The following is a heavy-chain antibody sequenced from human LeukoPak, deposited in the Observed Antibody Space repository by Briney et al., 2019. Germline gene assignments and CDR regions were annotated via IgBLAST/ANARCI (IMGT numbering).Heavy chain of an antibody. CDR2: IYPGDTDI. D-gene: IGHD1/OR15-1a*01. CDR3: ATSESQTRFDY. J-gene: IGHJ4*02. V-gene: IGHV5-51*01. Sequence: GESLKISCKGSGYSFTSYWIGWVRQMPGKGLEWMGVIYPGDTDIRYSPSFQGQVTISADKSVSTAYLQWSSLKASDTAMYYCATSESQTRFDYWGQGTLVTVSS. CDR1: GYSFTSYW.